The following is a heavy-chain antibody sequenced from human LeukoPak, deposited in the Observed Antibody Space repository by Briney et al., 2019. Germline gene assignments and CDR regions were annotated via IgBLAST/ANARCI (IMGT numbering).Heavy chain of an antibody. V-gene: IGHV4-59*01. Sequence: VEPSETLSLTCTVSGGSISNYYWSWIRQPPGKGLEWIGYIYYSGTTNYKPSLKSRVTISVDTSKNQFSLKLSSVTTADTAVYYCARDGGGSYAGYFDSWGQGTLVTVSS. CDR3: ARDGGGSYAGYFDS. CDR2: IYYSGTT. J-gene: IGHJ4*02. CDR1: GGSISNYY. D-gene: IGHD1-26*01.